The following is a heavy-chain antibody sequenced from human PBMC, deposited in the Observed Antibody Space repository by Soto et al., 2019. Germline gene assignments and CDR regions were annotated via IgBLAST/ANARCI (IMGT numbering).Heavy chain of an antibody. CDR1: GYTFTSYD. J-gene: IGHJ4*02. CDR3: ARGAGYCSGGSCPRFDY. Sequence: QVQLVQSGAEVKKPGASVKVSCKASGYTFTSYDINWVRQATGQGLEWMGWMNPNSGNTGYAQKFQGRVNMTRNTSISTAYMELSSLRSEDTAVYYCARGAGYCSGGSCPRFDYWGQGTLVTVSS. CDR2: MNPNSGNT. V-gene: IGHV1-8*01. D-gene: IGHD2-15*01.